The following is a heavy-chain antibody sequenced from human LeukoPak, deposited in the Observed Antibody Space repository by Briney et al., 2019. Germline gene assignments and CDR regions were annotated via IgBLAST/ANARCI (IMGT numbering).Heavy chain of an antibody. J-gene: IGHJ4*02. D-gene: IGHD5-12*01. V-gene: IGHV4-34*01. CDR1: GGSFSGYY. Sequence: PSETLSLTCAVYGGSFSGYYWSWIRQSPGKGLEWIGEINHSGSTNYNPSLKSRVTISVDTSKNQFSLKLSSVTAADTAVYYCARGGRWLQFYYWGQGTLVTVSS. CDR3: ARGGRWLQFYY. CDR2: INHSGST.